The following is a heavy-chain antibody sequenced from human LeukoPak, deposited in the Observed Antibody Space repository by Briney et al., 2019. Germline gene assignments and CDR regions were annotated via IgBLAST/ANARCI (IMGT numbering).Heavy chain of an antibody. J-gene: IGHJ6*02. D-gene: IGHD3-10*01. CDR3: ARGDMAWFGELSSMDV. Sequence: ASVKVSFKASGYTFTIYDINWVRQATGQGLEWMGWMNPNSGNTGYAQKFQGRVTMTRNTSISTAYMELSSLRSEDTAVYYCARGDMAWFGELSSMDVWGQGTTVTVSS. CDR1: GYTFTIYD. V-gene: IGHV1-8*01. CDR2: MNPNSGNT.